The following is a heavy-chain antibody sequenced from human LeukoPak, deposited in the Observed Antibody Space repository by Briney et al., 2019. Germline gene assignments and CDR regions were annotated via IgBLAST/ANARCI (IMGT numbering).Heavy chain of an antibody. J-gene: IGHJ4*02. CDR3: ARGYYGSGLFGVEDRPFDY. V-gene: IGHV7-4-1*02. CDR2: INTNTGNP. D-gene: IGHD3-10*01. CDR1: GYTFTSYA. Sequence: ASVKVSCKASGYTFTSYAMNWVRQAPGQGLGWMGWINTNTGNPTYAQGFTGRFVFSLDTSVSTAYLQISSLKAEDTAVYYCARGYYGSGLFGVEDRPFDYWGQGTLVTVSS.